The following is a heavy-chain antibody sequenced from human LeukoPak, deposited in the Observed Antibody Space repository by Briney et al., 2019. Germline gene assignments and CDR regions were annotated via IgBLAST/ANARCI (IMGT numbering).Heavy chain of an antibody. J-gene: IGHJ4*02. CDR3: ARGLGDPYFDY. Sequence: SETLSLTCAVYGGSFSGYYWSWIRQPPGKGLEWIGEINHSGSTNYNPSLKSRVTISVDTSKNQFSLKLSSVTAVDTAVYYCARGLGDPYFDYWGQGTLVTVSS. CDR1: GGSFSGYY. CDR2: INHSGST. V-gene: IGHV4-34*01.